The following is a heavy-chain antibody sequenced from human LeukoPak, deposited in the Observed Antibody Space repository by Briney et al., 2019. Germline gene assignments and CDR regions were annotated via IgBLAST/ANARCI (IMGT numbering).Heavy chain of an antibody. D-gene: IGHD3-10*01. CDR3: VREVTMVRGVITFYHYNGMDV. Sequence: ASVKVSCKASGYTFTSYGISWVRQAPGQGLEWMGWISAYNGYTNYAQNFQGRVTMTTDASTSTAYMELRSLRSDDTAVYYCVREVTMVRGVITFYHYNGMDVWGQGTAVTVSS. CDR1: GYTFTSYG. CDR2: ISAYNGYT. J-gene: IGHJ6*02. V-gene: IGHV1-18*01.